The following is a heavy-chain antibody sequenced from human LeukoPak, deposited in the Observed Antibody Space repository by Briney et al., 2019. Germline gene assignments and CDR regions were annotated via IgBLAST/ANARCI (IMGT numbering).Heavy chain of an antibody. CDR1: GFTVSSNY. CDR2: IYSGGST. V-gene: IGHV3-53*01. D-gene: IGHD3-3*01. CDR3: ARGGGRYYDFWTPGGFDY. J-gene: IGHJ4*02. Sequence: GGSLRLSCAASGFTVSSNYMSWVRQAPGKGLEWVSVIYSGGSTYYADSVKGRFTISRDNSKNTLYLQMNSLRAEDTAVYCCARGGGRYYDFWTPGGFDYWGQGTLVTVSS.